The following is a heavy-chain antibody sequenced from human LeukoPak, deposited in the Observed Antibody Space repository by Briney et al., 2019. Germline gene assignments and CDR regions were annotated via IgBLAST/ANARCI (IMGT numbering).Heavy chain of an antibody. CDR3: ARDPGPYYYDSSGYPDAFDI. D-gene: IGHD3-22*01. J-gene: IGHJ3*02. CDR2: IYTSGST. Sequence: TSSQTLSPTHTVSGGSISIYYSSWIRQPAGKGLEWLGRIYTSGSTTYNPSLKTRVTISVDTSKNQFSLKLSSVTAADTAVYYCARDPGPYYYDSSGYPDAFDIWGQGTMVTVSS. V-gene: IGHV4-4*07. CDR1: GGSISIYY.